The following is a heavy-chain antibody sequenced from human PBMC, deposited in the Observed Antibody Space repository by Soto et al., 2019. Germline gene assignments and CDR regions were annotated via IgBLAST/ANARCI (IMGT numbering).Heavy chain of an antibody. CDR3: ARTDNVGYYPH. CDR2: IYHSGTT. D-gene: IGHD3-3*01. J-gene: IGHJ4*02. CDR1: GDSISRGYY. V-gene: IGHV4-38-2*01. Sequence: SETLSLTCAVSGDSISRGYYWAWIRQPPGKGLEYIGSIYHSGTTYYNPSLMSRVTISVDTSKNQFSLNLRSVTAADSAVYYGARTDNVGYYPHLGQGTLVTVSS.